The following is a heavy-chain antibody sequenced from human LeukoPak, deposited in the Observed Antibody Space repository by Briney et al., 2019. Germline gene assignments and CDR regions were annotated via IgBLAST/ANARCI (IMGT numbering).Heavy chain of an antibody. D-gene: IGHD6-13*01. Sequence: PSETLSLTCTVSGGSISSSSYYWGWIRQPPGKGLEWIGSIYYSGSTYYNPSLKSRVTISVDTSKNQFSLKLSVVTAADTAVYYCARIDSSSWYLNLDYWGQGTLVTVSS. CDR3: ARIDSSSWYLNLDY. V-gene: IGHV4-39*07. CDR2: IYYSGST. J-gene: IGHJ4*02. CDR1: GGSISSSSYY.